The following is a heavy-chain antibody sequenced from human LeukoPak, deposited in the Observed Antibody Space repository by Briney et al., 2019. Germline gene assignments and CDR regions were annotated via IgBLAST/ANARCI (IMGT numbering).Heavy chain of an antibody. V-gene: IGHV4-4*07. D-gene: IGHD2-2*02. Sequence: SETLSLTCTVSGGSISGYYWSWIRQPAGKGLEWVGRIYTSGSTNYNPSLKSRVTMSVDTSKNQFPLKLSSVTAADTAVYYCARALYCSSTSCYTEHNWFDPWGQGTLVTVSS. CDR1: GGSISGYY. CDR2: IYTSGST. CDR3: ARALYCSSTSCYTEHNWFDP. J-gene: IGHJ5*02.